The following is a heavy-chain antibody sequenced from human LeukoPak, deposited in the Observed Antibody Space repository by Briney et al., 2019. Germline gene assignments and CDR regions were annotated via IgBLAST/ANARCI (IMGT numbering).Heavy chain of an antibody. Sequence: GGSLRLSCAASGFTFSSYAMHWVRQAPGKGLEWVAVISYDGSNKYYADSVKGRFTISRDNSKNTLYLQMNSLRAEDTAVYYCARAVSRLPGPLQTLVKYWGQGTLVTVSS. V-gene: IGHV3-30*04. CDR1: GFTFSSYA. D-gene: IGHD3-16*01. CDR2: ISYDGSNK. J-gene: IGHJ4*02. CDR3: ARAVSRLPGPLQTLVKY.